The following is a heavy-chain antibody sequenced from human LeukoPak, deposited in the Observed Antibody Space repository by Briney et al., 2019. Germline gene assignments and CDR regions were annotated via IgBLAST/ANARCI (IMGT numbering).Heavy chain of an antibody. J-gene: IGHJ2*01. V-gene: IGHV3-48*04. CDR3: AKLTEVAPTRPRGFDL. CDR2: ISSRGGAV. CDR1: GFTFSSYG. D-gene: IGHD5-12*01. Sequence: PGGSLRLSCAASGFTFSSYGMNWVRQAPGKGLEWVSYISSRGGAVYYADSLKGRFTISRDNAKNSLYLQMSSLRAEDTAVYNCAKLTEVAPTRPRGFDLWGRGTLVTVSS.